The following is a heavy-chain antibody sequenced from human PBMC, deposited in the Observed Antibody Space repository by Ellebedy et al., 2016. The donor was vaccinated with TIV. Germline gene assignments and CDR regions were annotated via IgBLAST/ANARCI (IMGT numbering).Heavy chain of an antibody. V-gene: IGHV3-48*03. D-gene: IGHD3-16*01. CDR3: ARSYGARTSGP. CDR1: GFTFSSYE. Sequence: GESLKISCAVSGFTFSSYEMNWVRQAPGKGLEWVSYISGRASVTAYADSGKGRFTISRDNARTSLYLQMNSLGVDDTAMYYCARSYGARTSGPWGQGTLVTVSS. CDR2: ISGRASVT. J-gene: IGHJ5*02.